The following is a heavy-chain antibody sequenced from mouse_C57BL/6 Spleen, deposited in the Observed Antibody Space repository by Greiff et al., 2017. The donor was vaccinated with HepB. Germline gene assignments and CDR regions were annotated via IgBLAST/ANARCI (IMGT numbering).Heavy chain of an antibody. D-gene: IGHD1-1*01. CDR3: ARGIYDTTGPDAMDY. J-gene: IGHJ4*01. CDR2: ISYSGST. V-gene: IGHV3-8*01. Sequence: EVKLQQSGPGLAKPSQTLSLTCSVTGYSITSDYWNWIRKFPGNKLEYMGYISYSGSTYYNPSLKSRISITRDTSKDQYYLQLNSVTTEDTATYYCARGIYDTTGPDAMDYWGQGTSVTVSS. CDR1: GYSITSDY.